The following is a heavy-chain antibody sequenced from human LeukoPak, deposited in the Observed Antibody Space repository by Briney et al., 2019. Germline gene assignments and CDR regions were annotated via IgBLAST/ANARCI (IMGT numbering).Heavy chain of an antibody. Sequence: ASVKVSCKASGYAFTSFGVHWVRQAPGQRLEWMGWVNGGNGDTKYSQKFQGRVTITRDTSASTAYMELSSLRSEDTAVYYCARGGYSGYDAPDYWGQGTLVTVSS. CDR2: VNGGNGDT. CDR3: ARGGYSGYDAPDY. CDR1: GYAFTSFG. D-gene: IGHD5-12*01. V-gene: IGHV1-3*01. J-gene: IGHJ4*02.